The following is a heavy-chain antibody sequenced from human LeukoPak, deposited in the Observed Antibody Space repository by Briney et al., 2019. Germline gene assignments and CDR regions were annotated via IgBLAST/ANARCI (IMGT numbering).Heavy chain of an antibody. Sequence: SETLSLTCAVYGGSFSGYYWSWIRQPPGKGLEWIGDINHSGSTNYNPSLKSRVTISVDTAKNQFSMKLRSVSAADTAVYYCARGYSSGRRQKPKRQNVQMFDYWGQGTLVTVSS. CDR2: INHSGST. CDR1: GGSFSGYY. D-gene: IGHD6-19*01. V-gene: IGHV4-34*01. CDR3: ARGYSSGRRQKPKRQNVQMFDY. J-gene: IGHJ4*02.